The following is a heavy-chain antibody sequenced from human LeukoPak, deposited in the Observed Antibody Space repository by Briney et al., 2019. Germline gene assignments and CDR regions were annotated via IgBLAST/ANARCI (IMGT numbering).Heavy chain of an antibody. V-gene: IGHV3-30*18. D-gene: IGHD1-26*01. Sequence: GRSLRLSCAASGFTFSSYGMHWVRQAPGKGLEWVAIISYDGSKKYYADSVKGRFTSSRDNSKNTLYLQMNSLRADDTAVYFCAKRGSSGSYHYFDDWGQGTQVTVSS. CDR2: ISYDGSKK. CDR1: GFTFSSYG. CDR3: AKRGSSGSYHYFDD. J-gene: IGHJ4*02.